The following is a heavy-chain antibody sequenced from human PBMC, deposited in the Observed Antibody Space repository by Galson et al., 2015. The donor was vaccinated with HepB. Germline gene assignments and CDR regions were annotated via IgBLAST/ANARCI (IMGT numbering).Heavy chain of an antibody. CDR1: GFTFSDHY. D-gene: IGHD3-3*01. V-gene: IGHV3-72*01. CDR3: ARERVYDFWTGYSYNRYYYMDV. Sequence: SLRLSCAASGFTFSDHYMDWVRQAPGKGLEWVGRTRKKGSNYITEYAASVKGRFSISRDDSKTSVYLQMNSLKTEDTAVYYCARERVYDFWTGYSYNRYYYMDVWGKGTTVTVSS. J-gene: IGHJ6*03. CDR2: TRKKGSNYIT.